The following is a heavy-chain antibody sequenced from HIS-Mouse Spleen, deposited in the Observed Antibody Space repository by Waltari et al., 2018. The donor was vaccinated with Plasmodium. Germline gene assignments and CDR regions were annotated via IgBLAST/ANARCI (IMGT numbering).Heavy chain of an antibody. CDR3: ASSWYWYFDL. D-gene: IGHD6-13*01. J-gene: IGHJ2*01. Sequence: EVQLVESGGGLVQPGGSLSLYCAASGFTLSSYWMSWVRQAPGKGLEWVANIKQDGSEKYYVDSVKGRFTISRDNAKNSLYLQMNSLRAEDTAVYYCASSWYWYFDLWGRGTLVTVSS. CDR2: IKQDGSEK. CDR1: GFTLSSYW. V-gene: IGHV3-7*01.